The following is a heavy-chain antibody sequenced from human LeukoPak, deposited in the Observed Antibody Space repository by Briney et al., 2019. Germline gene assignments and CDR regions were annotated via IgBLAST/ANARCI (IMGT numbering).Heavy chain of an antibody. CDR1: GFTFSSYG. CDR2: ISYDGSNK. V-gene: IGHV3-30*03. Sequence: GGSLRLSCAASGFTFSSYGMHWVRQASGKGLEWVAVISYDGSNKYYADSVKGRFTISRDNSKNTLYLQMNSLRAEDTAVYYCVSGWSFDYWGQGTLVTVSS. J-gene: IGHJ4*02. D-gene: IGHD6-19*01. CDR3: VSGWSFDY.